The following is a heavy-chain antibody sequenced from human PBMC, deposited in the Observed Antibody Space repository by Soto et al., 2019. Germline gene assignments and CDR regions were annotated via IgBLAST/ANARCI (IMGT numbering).Heavy chain of an antibody. J-gene: IGHJ4*02. Sequence: TLSLTCTVSGASISSGDYYWSWIRQVPKKGLEWIGYIYYSGSTYYNPSLKSRVAMSVDTSKNQFSLKLSSVTAADTAIYYCAREGRLATAGRFDYWGQGTLVTGSS. V-gene: IGHV4-31*03. CDR3: AREGRLATAGRFDY. CDR2: IYYSGST. CDR1: GASISSGDYY. D-gene: IGHD6-13*01.